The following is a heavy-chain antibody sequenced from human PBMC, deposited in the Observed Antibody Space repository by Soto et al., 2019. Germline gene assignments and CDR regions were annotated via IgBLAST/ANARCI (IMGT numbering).Heavy chain of an antibody. CDR1: GYTFTGQY. D-gene: IGHD1-7*01. V-gene: IGHV1-2*02. J-gene: IGHJ6*02. CDR2: INPNSGDT. CDR3: ARESSGITLYGMDV. Sequence: ASVKVSCKASGYTFTGQYMHWVREAPGQGLEWMGWINPNSGDTNYAQKFQGRVTMTRDTSIGTAYMELSSLRSNDTAIYYCARESSGITLYGMDVWGQGTTVTVSS.